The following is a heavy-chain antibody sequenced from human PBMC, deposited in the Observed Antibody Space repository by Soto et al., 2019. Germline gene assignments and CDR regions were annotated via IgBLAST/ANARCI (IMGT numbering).Heavy chain of an antibody. CDR2: IGYDGSNK. CDR3: ARDTYDKAFDY. J-gene: IGHJ4*02. Sequence: QVQLVESGGGVVQPGRSLRLSCAASGFTFSSYGMHWVRQAPGKGLEWVAVIGYDGSNKYYADSVKGRFTISRDNSKNTLYQQMNSLRAEDTAVYYGARDTYDKAFDYWGQGTLVTVSS. D-gene: IGHD5-12*01. V-gene: IGHV3-33*01. CDR1: GFTFSSYG.